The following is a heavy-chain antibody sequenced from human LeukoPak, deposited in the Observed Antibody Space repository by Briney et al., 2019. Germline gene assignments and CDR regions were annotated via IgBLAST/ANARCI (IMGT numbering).Heavy chain of an antibody. Sequence: SETPSLTCTVSGGSISSYYWSWIRQPPGKGLEWIGYIYYSGSTNYNPSLKSRVTISVDTSKNQFSLKPSSVTAADTAVYYCARHDSRYGYYYDYWGQGTLVTVSS. CDR3: ARHDSRYGYYYDY. J-gene: IGHJ4*02. D-gene: IGHD3-16*01. CDR1: GGSISSYY. CDR2: IYYSGST. V-gene: IGHV4-59*08.